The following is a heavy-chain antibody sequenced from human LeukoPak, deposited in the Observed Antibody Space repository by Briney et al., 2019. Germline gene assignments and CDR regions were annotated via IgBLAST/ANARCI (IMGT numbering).Heavy chain of an antibody. CDR3: AKEITEKVATSLDY. CDR2: VSWNGIVQ. V-gene: IGHV3-30*18. Sequence: GSSLRLSCAAAGFTFNNFGMRWVRQAPGKGLEWVAVVSWNGIVQYYAEFVKGRFTISRDNSKNTLYLQIHSLRPEDTGLYSCAKEITEKVATSLDYWGQGTQVTVSS. CDR1: GFTFNNFG. J-gene: IGHJ4*02.